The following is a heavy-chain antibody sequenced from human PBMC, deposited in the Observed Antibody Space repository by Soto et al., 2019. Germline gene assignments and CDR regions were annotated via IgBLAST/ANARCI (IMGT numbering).Heavy chain of an antibody. CDR1: GYIFKSHG. V-gene: IGHV3-30*18. Sequence: PAGPLQLSCAASGYIFKSHGMHWVRKAPGKGLEWVAVISYDGSDKYYADSVKGRFTISRDNSKNTLYLQMNSLRAEDMAVYYCAKDVGQWLVPDYWGQGTQVTVSS. CDR2: ISYDGSDK. CDR3: AKDVGQWLVPDY. J-gene: IGHJ4*02. D-gene: IGHD5-12*01.